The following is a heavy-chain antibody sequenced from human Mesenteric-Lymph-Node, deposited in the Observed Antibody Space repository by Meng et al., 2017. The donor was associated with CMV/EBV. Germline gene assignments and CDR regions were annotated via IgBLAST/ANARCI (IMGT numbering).Heavy chain of an antibody. CDR3: TRGGNTAYAHFDY. V-gene: IGHV1-3*01. J-gene: IGHJ4*02. Sequence: CKDSGYTFTDYPLHWVRQAPGQRLEWMGWINPFNGNTKHSQKFQGRVTITRDTSANTAYMELSSLRSEDTAIYYCTRGGNTAYAHFDYWGQGTLVTVSS. CDR1: GYTFTDYP. CDR2: INPFNGNT. D-gene: IGHD5-12*01.